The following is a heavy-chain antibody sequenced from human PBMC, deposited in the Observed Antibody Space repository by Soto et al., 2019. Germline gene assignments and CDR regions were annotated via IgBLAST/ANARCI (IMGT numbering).Heavy chain of an antibody. CDR1: GGSVSSGSYY. CDR3: AKLVAVAGTDDWFDP. CDR2: ISYTGTT. D-gene: IGHD6-19*01. Sequence: QVQLQESGPGLVKPSETLSLTCTVSGGSVSSGSYYWTWIRQPPGKGLEWIGYISYTGTTNYNPSRKSRATISVDTSKNQFSLRLSSVTPADTALYYCAKLVAVAGTDDWFDPWGQGTLVTVSS. J-gene: IGHJ5*02. V-gene: IGHV4-61*01.